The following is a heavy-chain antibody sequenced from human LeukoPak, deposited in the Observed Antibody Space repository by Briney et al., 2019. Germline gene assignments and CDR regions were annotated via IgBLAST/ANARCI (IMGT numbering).Heavy chain of an antibody. J-gene: IGHJ4*02. V-gene: IGHV3-53*01. CDR2: IFGGGST. CDR1: GFTVSSNY. Sequence: GGSLRLSCAASGFTVSSNYMSWVRQAPGKGLEWVSVIFGGGSTFNADSVKGRFTISRDNSKNTLYLQMNSLRAEDTAVYYCARHNEQLVQGFDYWGQGTLVTVSS. CDR3: ARHNEQLVQGFDY. D-gene: IGHD6-6*01.